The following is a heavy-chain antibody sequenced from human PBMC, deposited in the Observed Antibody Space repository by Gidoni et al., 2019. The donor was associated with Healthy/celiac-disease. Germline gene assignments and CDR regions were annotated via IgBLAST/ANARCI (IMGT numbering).Heavy chain of an antibody. Sequence: QVQRVQSGGEVKKPGASVKVSCKASGYTFTSYYMHLVRQAPGQGLEWMGIIKPSGGSTSYAQKFQGRVTMTRDTSTSTVYMELSSLRSEDTAVYYCARDQGFYDFWSGYGDYWGQGTLVTVSS. D-gene: IGHD3-3*01. CDR2: IKPSGGST. V-gene: IGHV1-46*01. CDR3: ARDQGFYDFWSGYGDY. CDR1: GYTFTSYY. J-gene: IGHJ4*02.